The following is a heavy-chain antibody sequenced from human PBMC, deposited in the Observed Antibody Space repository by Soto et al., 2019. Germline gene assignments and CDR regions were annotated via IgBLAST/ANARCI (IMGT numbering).Heavy chain of an antibody. CDR2: IHHSGTT. CDR1: DSSINSNYY. J-gene: IGHJ4*02. CDR3: ARGCYGGNGDY. V-gene: IGHV4-38-2*01. D-gene: IGHD2-15*01. Sequence: SETLSLTCGVSDSSINSNYYWLWIRQPPGKGLEWIGAIHHSGTTYYTPSLKSRVTISMDTSKNHFSLRLTSVTAADTATYYFARGCYGGNGDYWRRG.